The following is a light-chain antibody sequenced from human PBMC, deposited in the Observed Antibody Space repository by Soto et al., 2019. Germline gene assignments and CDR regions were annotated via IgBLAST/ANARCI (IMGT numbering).Light chain of an antibody. CDR3: QQRSSWPLT. CDR2: VES. CDR1: QSIISQ. V-gene: IGKV3-11*01. J-gene: IGKJ4*01. Sequence: IVLTQPQPTLSLSPGEGAPFSCRPVQSIISQLAWYKQKPGRPPRLLIGVESNRATGIPARFSGSGSGTDFTLTISSLEPEDFAVYYCQQRSSWPLTFGGGTKVEIK.